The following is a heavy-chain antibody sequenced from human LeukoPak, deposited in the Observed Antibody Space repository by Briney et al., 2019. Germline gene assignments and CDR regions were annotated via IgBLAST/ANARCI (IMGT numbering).Heavy chain of an antibody. CDR2: ISSSSSTI. D-gene: IGHD3-10*01. V-gene: IGHV3-48*04. Sequence: GGSLRLSCAASGFTLSSYSMSWVRQAAGRGLEWVSYISSSSSTIYYADSVKGRFTISRDNAKNSLNLQMNSLRAEDTAVYYCARGLITMVRGVNWFDPWGQGTLVTVSS. CDR1: GFTLSSYS. J-gene: IGHJ5*02. CDR3: ARGLITMVRGVNWFDP.